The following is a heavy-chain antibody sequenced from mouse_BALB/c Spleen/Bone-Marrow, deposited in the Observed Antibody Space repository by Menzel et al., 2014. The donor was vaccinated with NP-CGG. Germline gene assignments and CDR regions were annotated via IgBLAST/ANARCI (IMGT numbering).Heavy chain of an antibody. J-gene: IGHJ1*01. V-gene: IGHV14-3*02. CDR3: AKYNYGLYFDV. CDR1: GFNIKDTY. CDR2: IDPANGNT. D-gene: IGHD1-3*01. Sequence: VQLQQSGAELVKPGASVKLSCTASGFNIKDTYIHWVKQRPEQGLEWIGRIDPANGNTKYDPKFQGKATITADTSSNSAYLQLSSLAPEDTAVYYCAKYNYGLYFDVWGAGTTVTVSS.